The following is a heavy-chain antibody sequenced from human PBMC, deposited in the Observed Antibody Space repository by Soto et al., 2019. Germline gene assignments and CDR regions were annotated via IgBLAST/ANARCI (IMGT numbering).Heavy chain of an antibody. Sequence: GGSLRLSCAASGFTFSSYAMSWVRQAPGKGLEWVSAISGSGGSTYYADSVKGRFTISRDNSKNTLYLQMNSLRAEDTAVYYCAKDEDYYDSSGYLDYWGQGTLVTVSS. D-gene: IGHD3-22*01. CDR2: ISGSGGST. V-gene: IGHV3-23*01. CDR3: AKDEDYYDSSGYLDY. CDR1: GFTFSSYA. J-gene: IGHJ4*02.